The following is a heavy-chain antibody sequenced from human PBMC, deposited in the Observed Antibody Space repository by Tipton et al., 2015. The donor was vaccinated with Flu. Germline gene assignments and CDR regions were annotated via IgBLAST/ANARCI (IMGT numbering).Heavy chain of an antibody. CDR1: GASVGSPYC. D-gene: IGHD4-11*01. CDR2: ICPGSP. Sequence: TLSLTCSVSGASVGSPYCWGWVRQPPGRGLEWIGNICPGSPYYNPSLSSRVTISVARPKDQFSLEMRSVTAADMAVYYCARRDFSNYVSDPKNWFDRWGQGTLVTVSS. CDR3: ARRDFSNYVSDPKNWFDR. V-gene: IGHV4-38-2*01. J-gene: IGHJ5*02.